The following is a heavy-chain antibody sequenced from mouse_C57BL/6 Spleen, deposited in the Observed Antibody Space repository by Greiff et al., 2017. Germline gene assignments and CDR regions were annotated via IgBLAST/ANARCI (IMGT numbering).Heavy chain of an antibody. V-gene: IGHV1-80*01. CDR2: IYPGAGDT. J-gene: IGHJ1*03. CDR3: ARMDSSYGYFDV. CDR1: GYAFSSYW. Sequence: QVQLQQSGAELVKPGASVKISCKASGYAFSSYWMNWVKQRPGKGLEWIGQIYPGAGDTNYNGKFKGKATLTADKSASTAYMQLSSLTSEDSSVYFCARMDSSYGYFDVWGTGTTVTVSS. D-gene: IGHD1-1*01.